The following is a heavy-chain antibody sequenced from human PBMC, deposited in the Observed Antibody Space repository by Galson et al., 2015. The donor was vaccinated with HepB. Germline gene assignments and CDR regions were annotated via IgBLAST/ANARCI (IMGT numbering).Heavy chain of an antibody. Sequence: SVKVSCKASGYTFTSYGISWVRQAPGQGLEWMGWISAYNGNTNYAQKLQGRVTMTTDTSTSTAYMELRSLRSDDTAVYYCARWYYYDSSGYYQNDAFDIWGQGTMVTVSS. CDR3: ARWYYYDSSGYYQNDAFDI. J-gene: IGHJ3*02. CDR1: GYTFTSYG. D-gene: IGHD3-22*01. V-gene: IGHV1-18*01. CDR2: ISAYNGNT.